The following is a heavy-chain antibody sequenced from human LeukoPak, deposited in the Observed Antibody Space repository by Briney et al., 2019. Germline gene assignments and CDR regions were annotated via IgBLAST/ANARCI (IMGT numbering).Heavy chain of an antibody. CDR3: ARGARAVYGDYDYYYYYYYMDV. J-gene: IGHJ6*03. CDR2: INPNSGGT. V-gene: IGHV1-2*02. Sequence: GASVKVSCKASGYTFTGYYMHWVRQAPGQGLEWMGWINPNSGGTSYAQKFQGRVTMTRDTSISTAYMELSRLRSDDTAVYYCARGARAVYGDYDYYYYYYYMDVWGKGTTVTVSS. D-gene: IGHD4-17*01. CDR1: GYTFTGYY.